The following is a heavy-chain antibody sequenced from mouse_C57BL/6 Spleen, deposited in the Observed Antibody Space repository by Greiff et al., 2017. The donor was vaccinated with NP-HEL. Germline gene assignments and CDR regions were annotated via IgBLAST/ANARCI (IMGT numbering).Heavy chain of an antibody. CDR3: ARGGYDGYYSYYAMDY. CDR2: INYDGSST. D-gene: IGHD2-3*01. V-gene: IGHV5-16*01. J-gene: IGHJ4*01. Sequence: EVKVVESEGGLVQPGSSMKLSCTASGFTFSDYYMAWVRQVPEKGLEWVANINYDGSSTYYLDSLKSRFIISRDNAKNILYLQMSSLKSEDTATYYCARGGYDGYYSYYAMDYWGQGTSVTVSS. CDR1: GFTFSDYY.